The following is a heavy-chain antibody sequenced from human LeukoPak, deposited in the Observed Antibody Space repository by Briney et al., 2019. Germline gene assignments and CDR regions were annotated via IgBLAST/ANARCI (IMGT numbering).Heavy chain of an antibody. J-gene: IGHJ5*02. CDR3: ARHKGGSGTAAGINWFDP. D-gene: IGHD6-13*01. Sequence: ASVKVSCKASGYTLTSYYMHWVRQAPGQGLEWMGIINPSGGSTSYAQKFQGRVTMTRNTSISTAYMELSSLRSEDTAVYYCARHKGGSGTAAGINWFDPWGQGTLVTVSS. V-gene: IGHV1-46*01. CDR2: INPSGGST. CDR1: GYTLTSYY.